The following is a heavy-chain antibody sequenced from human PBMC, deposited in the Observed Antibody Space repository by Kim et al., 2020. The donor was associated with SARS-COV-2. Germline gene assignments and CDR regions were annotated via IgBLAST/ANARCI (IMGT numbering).Heavy chain of an antibody. V-gene: IGHV3-53*01. CDR2: IYSGGST. CDR1: GFTVSSNH. J-gene: IGHJ5*02. Sequence: GGSLRLSCAASGFTVSSNHMSWVRQAPGKGLEWVSVIYSGGSTYYADSVKGRFTISRDNSKNTLYLQMNSLRAEDTAVYYCARVLDWSGYPKGWFDPWGQGTLVTVSS. D-gene: IGHD3-3*01. CDR3: ARVLDWSGYPKGWFDP.